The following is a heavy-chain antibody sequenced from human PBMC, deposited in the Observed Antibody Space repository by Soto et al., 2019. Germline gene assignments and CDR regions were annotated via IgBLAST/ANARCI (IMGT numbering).Heavy chain of an antibody. Sequence: SETLSLTCAVYGGSFSGYYWSWIRQPPGKGLEWIGEINHSGSTNYNPSLKSRVTISVDTSKNQFSLKLSSVTAADTAVYYCARDPPYCSSTSCQNWFDPWGQGTLVTVSS. CDR3: ARDPPYCSSTSCQNWFDP. CDR2: INHSGST. J-gene: IGHJ5*02. V-gene: IGHV4-34*01. D-gene: IGHD2-2*01. CDR1: GGSFSGYY.